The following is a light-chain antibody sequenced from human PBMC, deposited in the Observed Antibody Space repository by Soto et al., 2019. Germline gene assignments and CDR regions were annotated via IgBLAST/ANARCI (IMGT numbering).Light chain of an antibody. CDR3: QQSFSTPPYT. V-gene: IGKV1-39*01. CDR1: QSIRSD. CDR2: ATS. Sequence: DIQMTQSPSSLSASVGDRVTITCRASQSIRSDLNWCQHKPGKAPKLLIYATSTLQSGVPSRFSGSGSGTDFTLTISSLQPEDFATYYCQQSFSTPPYTFGQGTKVDIK. J-gene: IGKJ2*01.